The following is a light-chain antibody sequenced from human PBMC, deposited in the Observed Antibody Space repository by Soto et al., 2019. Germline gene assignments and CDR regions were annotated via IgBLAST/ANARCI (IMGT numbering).Light chain of an antibody. V-gene: IGKV3-20*01. CDR2: GAS. J-gene: IGKJ1*01. CDR3: QQYGSSPRT. CDR1: QSVSSSY. Sequence: EIVVTQSPATLSVFPWEMSTLSCRASQSVSSSYLAWYQQKPGQAPRLLIYGASSRATGIPDRFSGSGSGTDFTLTISRPEPEDFAAYYCQQYGSSPRTVGQGTKVEIK.